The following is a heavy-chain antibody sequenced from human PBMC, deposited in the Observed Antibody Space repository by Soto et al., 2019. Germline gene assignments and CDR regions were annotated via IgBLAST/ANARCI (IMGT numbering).Heavy chain of an antibody. CDR2: INAGNGNT. CDR1: GYTFTSYA. D-gene: IGHD6-13*01. J-gene: IGHJ5*02. Sequence: ASVKVSWKASGYTFTSYAMHWVRQAPGQRLEWMGWINAGNGNTKYSQKFQGRVTITRDTSASTAYMELSSLRSEDTAVYYCAREGGYSSSCSMGFDPWGQGTLVTVSS. CDR3: AREGGYSSSCSMGFDP. V-gene: IGHV1-3*01.